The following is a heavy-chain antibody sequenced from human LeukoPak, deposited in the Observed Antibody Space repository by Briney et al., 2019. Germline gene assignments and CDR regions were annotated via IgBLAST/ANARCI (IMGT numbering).Heavy chain of an antibody. CDR1: GGSISGYF. Sequence: SVTQSLTCTLSGGSISGYFWSWIRQPPGKRLEWIGYIHYSGSTNYNPSLNSRVTISVDTSKNQFSLRLSSVTAADTAVYYCARYGITIVRGGKYYFDSWGHGTMVTVSS. D-gene: IGHD3-10*01. J-gene: IGHJ4*01. V-gene: IGHV4-59*08. CDR3: ARYGITIVRGGKYYFDS. CDR2: IHYSGST.